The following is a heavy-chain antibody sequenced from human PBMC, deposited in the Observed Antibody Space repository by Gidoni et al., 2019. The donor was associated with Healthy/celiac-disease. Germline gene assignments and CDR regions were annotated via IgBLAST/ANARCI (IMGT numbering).Heavy chain of an antibody. D-gene: IGHD3-3*01. CDR3: TTNSTDYDFWSGYYHIDY. CDR1: GFTFRNAW. Sequence: EVQLVESGGGLVKPGGSLRLSCAASGFTFRNAWLRWVRQAPGKGLEWVGRIKSKKDGGTTDYTAPVKGRFTISRDDSKNTVYLQMNSLKTEDTAVYYCTTNSTDYDFWSGYYHIDYWGQGTLVTVSS. V-gene: IGHV3-15*01. J-gene: IGHJ4*02. CDR2: IKSKKDGGTT.